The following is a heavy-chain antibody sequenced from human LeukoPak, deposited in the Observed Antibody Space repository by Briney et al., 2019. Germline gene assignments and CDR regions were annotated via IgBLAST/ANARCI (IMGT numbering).Heavy chain of an antibody. Sequence: ASVKVSCKASGYTFTSYDINWVRQATGQGLGWMGWMNPNSGNTGYAQKFQGRVTMTRDTSISTAYMELSRLRSDDTAVYYCARKLGRIAARSNWFDPWGQGTLDTVSS. J-gene: IGHJ5*02. CDR1: GYTFTSYD. CDR2: MNPNSGNT. CDR3: ARKLGRIAARSNWFDP. D-gene: IGHD6-6*01. V-gene: IGHV1-8*01.